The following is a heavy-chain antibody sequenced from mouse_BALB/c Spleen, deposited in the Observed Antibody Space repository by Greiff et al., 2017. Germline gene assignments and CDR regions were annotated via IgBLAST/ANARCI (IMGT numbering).Heavy chain of an antibody. D-gene: IGHD6-1*01. CDR2: IWGDGST. Sequence: VQLKESGPGLVAPSQSLSITCTVSGFSLTGYGVNWVRQPPGKGLEWLGMIWGDGSTDYNSALKSRLSISKDNSKSQVFLKMNSLQTDDTARYYCARDRGEVPGYWYFDVWGAGTTVTVSS. J-gene: IGHJ1*01. CDR1: GFSLTGYG. V-gene: IGHV2-6-7*01. CDR3: ARDRGEVPGYWYFDV.